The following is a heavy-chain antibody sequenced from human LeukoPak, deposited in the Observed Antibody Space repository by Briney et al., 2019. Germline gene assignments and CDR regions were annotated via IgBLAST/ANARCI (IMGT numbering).Heavy chain of an antibody. D-gene: IGHD6-19*01. V-gene: IGHV3-21*01. CDR2: ISSSSYI. J-gene: IGHJ3*02. CDR1: GFTFSSYG. CDR3: SVIAVAGRMVDAFDI. Sequence: GGSLRLSCAASGFTFSSYGMNWVRQAPGKGLEWVSAISSSSYIYYADSVKGRFTISRDNTKNSLYLQMNSLRAEDTAVYYCSVIAVAGRMVDAFDIWGQGTMVTVSS.